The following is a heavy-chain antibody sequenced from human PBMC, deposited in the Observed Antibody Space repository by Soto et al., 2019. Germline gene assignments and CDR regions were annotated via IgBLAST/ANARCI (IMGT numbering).Heavy chain of an antibody. CDR1: GDTFSFYS. CDR2: VNPILSLS. Sequence: QVQLVQSGAEVKRPGSSVKVSCKASGDTFSFYSINWVRQAPGLGLEWMGRVNPILSLSNYAQRFQGRVTMTADKSTSTAYMVIGSLRSEDTAIYYCATSYGSGYRAFDYWGQGAQVIVSS. V-gene: IGHV1-69*02. CDR3: ATSYGSGYRAFDY. D-gene: IGHD3-10*01. J-gene: IGHJ4*02.